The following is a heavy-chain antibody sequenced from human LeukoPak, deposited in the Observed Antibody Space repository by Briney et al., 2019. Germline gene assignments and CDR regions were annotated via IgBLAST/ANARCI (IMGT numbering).Heavy chain of an antibody. Sequence: GGSLRLSCAASGFTFSSYWMHWARQAPGKGLVWVSRINSDGSSTSHADSVKGRFTISRDNAKNTLYLQMNSLRAEDTAVYYCARDTLSGYYFDYWGQGALVTVSS. CDR1: GFTFSSYW. CDR3: ARDTLSGYYFDY. J-gene: IGHJ4*02. CDR2: INSDGSST. D-gene: IGHD5-12*01. V-gene: IGHV3-74*01.